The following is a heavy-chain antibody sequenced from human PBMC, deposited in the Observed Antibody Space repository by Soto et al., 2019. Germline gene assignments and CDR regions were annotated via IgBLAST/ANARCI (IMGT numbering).Heavy chain of an antibody. CDR3: AHRPIVGAAI. CDR2: IFHSGST. J-gene: IGHJ4*02. D-gene: IGHD1-26*01. Sequence: QVQLQESGPGLVKPSGTLSLTCAVFGGSISNSNWWTWVRQPPGKGLDWIGEIFHSGSTNYNSSLMGRVTISVDQANNQFSLKLSSVTAADTAVYYCAHRPIVGAAIWGQGTLVTVSS. CDR1: GGSISNSNW. V-gene: IGHV4-4*02.